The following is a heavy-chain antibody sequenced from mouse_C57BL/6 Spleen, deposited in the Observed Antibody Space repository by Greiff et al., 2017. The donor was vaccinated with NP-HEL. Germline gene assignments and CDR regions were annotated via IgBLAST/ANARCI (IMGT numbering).Heavy chain of an antibody. Sequence: VKLQQPGAELVKPGASVKLSCKASGYTFTSYWMHWVKQRPGQGLEWIGMIHPNSGSTNYNEKFKSKATLTVDKSSSTAYMQLSSLTSEDSAVYYCARQFDYDDYAMDYWGQGTSVTVSS. CDR3: ARQFDYDDYAMDY. J-gene: IGHJ4*01. CDR1: GYTFTSYW. V-gene: IGHV1-64*01. D-gene: IGHD2-4*01. CDR2: IHPNSGST.